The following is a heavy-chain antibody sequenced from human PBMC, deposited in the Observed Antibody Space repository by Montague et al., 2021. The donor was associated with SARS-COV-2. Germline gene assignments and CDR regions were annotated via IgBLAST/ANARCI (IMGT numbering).Heavy chain of an antibody. CDR1: GVSVNNYY. Sequence: SETLSLTCSVSGVSVNNYYWAWIRQTPEKGLEWIGYIYYTGSTKYNPSLRNRITISIDTSANQFSLKLRSVTPADTAVYYCVRDFYDTSDYFQGTFDVWGHGTVVSVSS. CDR3: VRDFYDTSDYFQGTFDV. J-gene: IGHJ3*01. D-gene: IGHD3-22*01. V-gene: IGHV4-59*02. CDR2: IYYTGST.